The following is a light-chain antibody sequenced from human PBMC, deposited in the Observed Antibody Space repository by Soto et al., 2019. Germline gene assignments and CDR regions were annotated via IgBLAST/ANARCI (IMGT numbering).Light chain of an antibody. J-gene: IGKJ3*01. CDR2: AAS. Sequence: EIVLTQSPGTLSLSPGERATLSCRASQSVSSNYLAWYQQKPGQAPRLLIYAASTRATGIPDRFSGSGSGTDFALTISRLEPEDFAAYYCQHYDTSRITFGPGTKVDIK. V-gene: IGKV3-20*01. CDR3: QHYDTSRIT. CDR1: QSVSSNY.